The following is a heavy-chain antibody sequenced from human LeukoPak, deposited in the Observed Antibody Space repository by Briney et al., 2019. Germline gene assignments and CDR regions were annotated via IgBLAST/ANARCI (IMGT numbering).Heavy chain of an antibody. CDR2: INSDGSST. Sequence: GGSLRLSCAASGFTFSSYWMHWVRQAPGKGLVWVSRINSDGSSTSYADSVKGRFTISRDNAKNTLYLQMNSLRAEDTAVYYCARYGFYDSSGYYHDAFDIWGQGTMVTVSS. CDR1: GFTFSSYW. D-gene: IGHD3-22*01. CDR3: ARYGFYDSSGYYHDAFDI. J-gene: IGHJ3*02. V-gene: IGHV3-74*01.